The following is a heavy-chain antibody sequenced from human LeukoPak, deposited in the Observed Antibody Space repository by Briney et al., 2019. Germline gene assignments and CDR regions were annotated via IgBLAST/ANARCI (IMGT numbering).Heavy chain of an antibody. CDR3: AKARDGYVLLDY. CDR1: GFTFSSYS. J-gene: IGHJ4*02. CDR2: ISGSGGST. V-gene: IGHV3-23*01. D-gene: IGHD5-24*01. Sequence: PGGSLRLSCAASGFTFSSYSMNWVRQAPGKGLEWVSAISGSGGSTYYADSVKGRFTISRDNSKNTLYLQMNSLRAEDTAVYYCAKARDGYVLLDYWGQGTLVTVSS.